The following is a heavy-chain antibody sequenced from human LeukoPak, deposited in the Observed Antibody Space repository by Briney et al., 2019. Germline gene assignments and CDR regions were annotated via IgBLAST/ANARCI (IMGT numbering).Heavy chain of an antibody. Sequence: SETLSLTCAVSGYSISSGYYWGWIRQPPGKGLEWIGSIYLSGSTYYNPSLKSRVTISVDTSKNQFSLKLSSVTAADTAVYYCAGGELDYWGQGTLVTVSS. D-gene: IGHD3-16*01. CDR1: GYSISSGYY. V-gene: IGHV4-38-2*01. J-gene: IGHJ4*02. CDR3: AGGELDY. CDR2: IYLSGST.